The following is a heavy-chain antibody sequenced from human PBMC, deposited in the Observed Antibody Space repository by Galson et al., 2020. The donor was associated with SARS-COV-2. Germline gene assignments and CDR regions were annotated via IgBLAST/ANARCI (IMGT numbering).Heavy chain of an antibody. V-gene: IGHV1-24*01. D-gene: IGHD1-26*01. CDR2: FDPADGAT. J-gene: IGHJ6*02. CDR3: ATAFPIGGATREDIEVTDYYGMDV. CDR1: GYTLTELS. Sequence: ASVKVSCKVSGYTLTELSMHWVRQAPGKGLEWMGGFDPADGATIYAQKFQGRVTMTEDTSTDTAYMELSSMGSEDTAVYYCATAFPIGGATREDIEVTDYYGMDVGGQGTTVPVSS.